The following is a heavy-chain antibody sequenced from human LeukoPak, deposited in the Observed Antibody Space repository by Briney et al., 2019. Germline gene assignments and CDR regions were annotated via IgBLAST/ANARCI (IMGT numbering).Heavy chain of an antibody. CDR3: AKASYVSRLLSGYFDY. J-gene: IGHJ4*02. Sequence: PGGSLRLSCAASGFTFSSYGMSWVRQAPGKGLEWVSAISGSGGSTYYADSVKGRFTISRDNSKNTLYLQMNSLRAEDTAVYYCAKASYVSRLLSGYFDYWGQGTLVTVSS. D-gene: IGHD3-3*01. CDR1: GFTFSSYG. V-gene: IGHV3-23*01. CDR2: ISGSGGST.